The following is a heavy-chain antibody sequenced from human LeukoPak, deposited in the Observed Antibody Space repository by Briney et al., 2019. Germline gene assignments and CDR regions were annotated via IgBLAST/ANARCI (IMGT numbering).Heavy chain of an antibody. CDR1: GYTFTRYA. J-gene: IGHJ4*02. Sequence: ASVKVSCKASGYTFTRYAMHWVRQAPGQRLEWMGWINAGNGNTKYSQKFQGRVTITRDTSASTVYMELSSLRSEDTAVYYCARAGGYSGSYSTYYFDYWGQGTLVTVSS. V-gene: IGHV1-3*01. D-gene: IGHD1-26*01. CDR2: INAGNGNT. CDR3: ARAGGYSGSYSTYYFDY.